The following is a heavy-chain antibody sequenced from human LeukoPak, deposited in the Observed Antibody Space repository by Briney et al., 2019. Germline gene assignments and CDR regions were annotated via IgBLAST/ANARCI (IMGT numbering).Heavy chain of an antibody. D-gene: IGHD3-22*01. CDR1: GFTVSSNY. CDR3: ARDLHYSATSNYF. V-gene: IGHV3-66*02. CDR2: IYSGGST. Sequence: GSLRLSCAASGFTVSSNYMSWVRQAPGKGLEWVSVIYSGGSTYYADSVKGRFTISRDNSKNTLYLQMNSLRPEDTAVYYCARDLHYSATSNYFWGQGTLVTVPS. J-gene: IGHJ4*02.